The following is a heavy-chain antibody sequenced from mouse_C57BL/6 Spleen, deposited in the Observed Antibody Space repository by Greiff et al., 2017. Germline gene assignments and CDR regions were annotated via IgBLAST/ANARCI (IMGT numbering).Heavy chain of an antibody. CDR2: ISSGSSTI. D-gene: IGHD2-3*01. CDR3: ARTYDGYYEDYAMDY. J-gene: IGHJ4*01. Sequence: EVHLVESGGGLVKPGGSLKLSCAASGFTFSDYGMHWVRQAPEKGLEWVAYISSGSSTIYYADTVKGRFTISRDNAKNTLFLQMTSLRSEDTAMYYCARTYDGYYEDYAMDYWGQGTSVTVSS. CDR1: GFTFSDYG. V-gene: IGHV5-17*01.